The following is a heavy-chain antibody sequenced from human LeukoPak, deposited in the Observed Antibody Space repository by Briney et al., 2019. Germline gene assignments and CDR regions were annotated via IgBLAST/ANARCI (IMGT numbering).Heavy chain of an antibody. CDR2: IYTSGRT. J-gene: IGHJ4*02. CDR1: GGSISSGSYY. D-gene: IGHD1-26*01. V-gene: IGHV4-61*02. Sequence: SETLSLTCTVSGGSISSGSYYWSLIRQPAGKGLEWIGRIYTSGRTNYNPSPKSRLTISVDTSKNQFSLKLSSVTAADTAVYYCATTQWELHGGFDYWGQGNLVTVSS. CDR3: ATTQWELHGGFDY.